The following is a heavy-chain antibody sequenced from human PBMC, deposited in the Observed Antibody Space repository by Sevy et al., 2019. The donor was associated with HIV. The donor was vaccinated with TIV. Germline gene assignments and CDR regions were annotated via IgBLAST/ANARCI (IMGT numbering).Heavy chain of an antibody. D-gene: IGHD3-9*01. V-gene: IGHV1-2*04. CDR2: INPNSGGT. J-gene: IGHJ5*02. Sequence: ASVKVSCKASGYTFTGYYMHWVRQAPGQGLEWMGWINPNSGGTNYAQKFQGWVTMTRDTSISTAYMELSRLRSDDTAVYYCVRGARVLVTWPLDEGWFDPWGQGTLVTVSS. CDR1: GYTFTGYY. CDR3: VRGARVLVTWPLDEGWFDP.